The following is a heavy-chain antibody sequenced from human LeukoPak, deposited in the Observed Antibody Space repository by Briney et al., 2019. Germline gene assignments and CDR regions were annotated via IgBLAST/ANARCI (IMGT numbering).Heavy chain of an antibody. J-gene: IGHJ4*02. D-gene: IGHD1-14*01. V-gene: IGHV5-51*01. CDR2: IYPGDSSS. Sequence: GESLKISCKGSGYSVSNYWIAWVRQMPGKGPEWMGLIYPGDSSSRYSPSFQGRVTLSADKSTNTAYLQWSSLKASDTAMYYCARTNSANHPFDYWGQGTQVTVSS. CDR1: GYSVSNYW. CDR3: ARTNSANHPFDY.